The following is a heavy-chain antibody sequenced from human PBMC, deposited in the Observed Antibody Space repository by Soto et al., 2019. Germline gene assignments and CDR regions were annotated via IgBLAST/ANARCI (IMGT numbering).Heavy chain of an antibody. J-gene: IGHJ6*02. Sequence: GASVKVSFKASGYTFTSYDINWLRQATGQGLEWMGWMNPNSGNTGYAQKFQGRVTMTRNTSISTAYMELSSLRSEDTAVYYCAREGLGITMVRGVPLDYYGMDVWGQGTTVTVSS. V-gene: IGHV1-8*01. CDR2: MNPNSGNT. D-gene: IGHD3-10*01. CDR3: AREGLGITMVRGVPLDYYGMDV. CDR1: GYTFTSYD.